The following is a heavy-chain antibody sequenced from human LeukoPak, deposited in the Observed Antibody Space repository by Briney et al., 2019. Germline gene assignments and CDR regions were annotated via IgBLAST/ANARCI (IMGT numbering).Heavy chain of an antibody. Sequence: SETLSLTCTVSGGSISSGGYYWSWIRQHPGKGLEWIGYIYYSGSTYYNPSLKSRVTISVDTSKNQFSLKLSSVTAADTAVYYCARSTKGFLEWLFNAFDIWGQGTMVTVSS. CDR3: ARSTKGFLEWLFNAFDI. J-gene: IGHJ3*02. D-gene: IGHD3-3*01. CDR1: GGSISSGGYY. V-gene: IGHV4-31*03. CDR2: IYYSGST.